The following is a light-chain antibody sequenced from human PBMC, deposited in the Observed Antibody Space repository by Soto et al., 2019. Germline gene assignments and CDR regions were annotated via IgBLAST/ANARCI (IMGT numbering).Light chain of an antibody. CDR3: QQYSIWPYT. J-gene: IGKJ2*01. CDR2: GAS. CDR1: QSISST. Sequence: EIVMTQSPATLSVSPGERATLSCSASQSISSTLAWYQQKPGQAPRLLIYGASTRSTGIPARFSGSGSGTEFTLTISSLQSEDFAVYYCQQYSIWPYTFGQGTKLEIK. V-gene: IGKV3-15*01.